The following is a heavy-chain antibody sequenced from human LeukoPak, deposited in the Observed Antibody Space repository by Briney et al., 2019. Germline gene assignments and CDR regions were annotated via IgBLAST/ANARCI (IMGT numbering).Heavy chain of an antibody. Sequence: SETLSLTCAVYGGSFSGYYWSWIRQPPGKGLEWIGEINHSGSTNYNPSLKSRVTISVDTSKNQFSLKLSSVTAADTAVYYCARGWVTMVRGVIITDYYYYMDVWGKGPRSPSP. CDR3: ARGWVTMVRGVIITDYYYYMDV. CDR2: INHSGST. V-gene: IGHV4-34*01. D-gene: IGHD3-10*01. J-gene: IGHJ6*03. CDR1: GGSFSGYY.